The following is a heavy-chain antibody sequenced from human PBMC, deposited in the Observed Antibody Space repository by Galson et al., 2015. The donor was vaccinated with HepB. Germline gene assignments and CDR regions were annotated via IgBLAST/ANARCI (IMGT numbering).Heavy chain of an antibody. CDR3: ARAKDSSSPPDAFDI. J-gene: IGHJ3*02. CDR2: INSDGGST. V-gene: IGHV3-74*01. CDR1: GFTFSSHW. Sequence: SLRLSCAASGFTFSSHWMHWVRQAPGKGLVWVSRINSDGGSTTYADSVRGRFTISRDNAKNTLYLQMSGLRAEDTAVYYCARAKDSSSPPDAFDIWGQGTMVTVSS. D-gene: IGHD6-13*01.